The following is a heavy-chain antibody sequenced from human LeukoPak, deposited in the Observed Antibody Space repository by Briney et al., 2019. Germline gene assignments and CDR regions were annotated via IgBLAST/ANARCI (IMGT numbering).Heavy chain of an antibody. CDR3: TRESGAFSPFGF. J-gene: IGHJ4*02. V-gene: IGHV4-4*02. D-gene: IGHD1-26*01. Sequence: SGTLSLTCAVSGGSITTTNWWSWVRQPPGKGLEWIGEVHLSGATNYNPSLESRVSMSIDKSKNHLSLEVTSVTAADTAIYYCTRESGAFSPFGFWGQGTLLTVSS. CDR1: GGSITTTNW. CDR2: VHLSGAT.